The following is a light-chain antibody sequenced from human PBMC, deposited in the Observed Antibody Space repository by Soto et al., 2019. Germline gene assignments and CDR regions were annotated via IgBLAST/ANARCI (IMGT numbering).Light chain of an antibody. CDR3: TSYTSSSTLV. J-gene: IGLJ1*01. CDR2: DVT. CDR1: SSDIGAYNY. Sequence: QSVLTQPASVSGSPGQSITISCPGTSSDIGAYNYVSWYQQHPGKAPTLMIYDVTTRPSGVSSRFSASRSDNTASLTFSGLQDEDEAYYYCTSYTSSSTLVFGTGTKVTVL. V-gene: IGLV2-14*01.